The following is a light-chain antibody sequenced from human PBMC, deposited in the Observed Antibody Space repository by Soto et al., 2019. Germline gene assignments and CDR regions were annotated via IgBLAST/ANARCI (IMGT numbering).Light chain of an antibody. Sequence: DIVMTQSPLSLPVTPGEPASISCRSSQSLLHSNGYNYLDWYLQKPGHSPQLLIYLGSNRASGVPDRFSGSGSGTDFTLKISRVEAEDVGVYYCMQALQTPVFGPGTKVDIK. V-gene: IGKV2-28*01. J-gene: IGKJ3*01. CDR3: MQALQTPV. CDR2: LGS. CDR1: QSLLHSNGYNY.